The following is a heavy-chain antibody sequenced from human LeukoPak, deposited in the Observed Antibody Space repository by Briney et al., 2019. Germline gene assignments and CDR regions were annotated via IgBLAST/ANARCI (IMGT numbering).Heavy chain of an antibody. V-gene: IGHV3-30*18. CDR3: AKSHPPTVTTEEGEYLQH. J-gene: IGHJ1*01. CDR1: GFTFSSFG. D-gene: IGHD4-17*01. CDR2: ISFDGSNQ. Sequence: GGSLRLSCAASGFTFSSFGMHWVRQAPGQGLEWVAVISFDGSNQYYADSVKGRFTIYRDNFRNTVYLQMNSLRAEETAVYYCAKSHPPTVTTEEGEYLQHWGQGTLVTVSS.